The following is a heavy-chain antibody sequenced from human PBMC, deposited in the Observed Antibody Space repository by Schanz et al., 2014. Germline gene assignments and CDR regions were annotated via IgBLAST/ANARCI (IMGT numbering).Heavy chain of an antibody. Sequence: EMQLLESGGGLAQPGGSLRLSCAASEFTFSTDAMSWVRQAPGKGLEWVSALSEGGGGTHYADSVRGRFTISSDSSKNTLYLQMSSLRADDTAVYYCAKSADWPVTRFDPWGQGTLVTVSS. CDR2: LSEGGGGT. D-gene: IGHD3-9*01. J-gene: IGHJ5*02. CDR1: EFTFSTDA. V-gene: IGHV3-23*01. CDR3: AKSADWPVTRFDP.